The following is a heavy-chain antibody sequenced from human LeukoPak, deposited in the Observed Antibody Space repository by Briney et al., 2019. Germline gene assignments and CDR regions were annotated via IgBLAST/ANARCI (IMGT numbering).Heavy chain of an antibody. CDR2: ISYSGST. D-gene: IGHD2-21*02. J-gene: IGHJ4*02. V-gene: IGHV4-39*01. CDR1: GGSISSSRQY. CDR3: ARRLITQSDY. Sequence: PSETLSLTCTVSGGSISSSRQYWDWIRQPPGKGLEWIGTISYSGSTSYNPSLKSRVTISVDTSKNQFSLNLGSVTAADTAVYYCARRLITQSDYWGQGTLVTVSS.